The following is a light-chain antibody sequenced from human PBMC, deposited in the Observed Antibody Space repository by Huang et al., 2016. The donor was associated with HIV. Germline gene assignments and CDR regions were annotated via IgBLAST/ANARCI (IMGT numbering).Light chain of an antibody. CDR1: QSVSSNY. CDR2: GAS. CDR3: QQYGSSPPYT. Sequence: EIVLTQSPGTLSLSPGERATLSCRASQSVSSNYLAWYQQKPGQAPRLLLYGASSRATCIPDRFSGSGSGTDFTLTISRLEPEDFAVYYCQQYGSSPPYTFGQGTKLEIK. J-gene: IGKJ2*01. V-gene: IGKV3-20*01.